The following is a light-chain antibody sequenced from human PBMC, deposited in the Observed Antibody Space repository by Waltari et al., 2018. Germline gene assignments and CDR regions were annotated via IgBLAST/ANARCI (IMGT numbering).Light chain of an antibody. V-gene: IGLV3-27*01. CDR3: FSAADDFWV. Sequence: FDLTQPSSVSVSPGQTARITCSGDIVTKQYTRWFQQKPGRAPLSLIYQDTERPLGIPERFSGSISGTTITLTITGAQFEDEADYHCFSAADDFWVFGGGTKLTVL. CDR1: IVTKQY. J-gene: IGLJ3*02. CDR2: QDT.